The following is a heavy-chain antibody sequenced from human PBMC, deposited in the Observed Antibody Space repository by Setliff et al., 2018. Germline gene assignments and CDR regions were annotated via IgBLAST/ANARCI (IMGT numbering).Heavy chain of an antibody. V-gene: IGHV4-30-4*08. CDR2: IYYSGST. CDR3: ARGNNWEPDAFDV. CDR1: GGSISSGDYY. Sequence: PSETLSLTCTVSGGSISSGDYYWSWIRQPPGKGLEWIGYIYYSGSTYYNPSLKSRVTISVDTSKNQFSLKLSSVTAADTAVYYCARGNNWEPDAFDVWGQGTMVTVSS. J-gene: IGHJ3*01. D-gene: IGHD1-20*01.